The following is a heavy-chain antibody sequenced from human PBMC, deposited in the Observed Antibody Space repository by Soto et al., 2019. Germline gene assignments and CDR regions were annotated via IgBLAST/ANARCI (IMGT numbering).Heavy chain of an antibody. CDR1: GFNFNNYG. CDR2: IWNDGNGY. Sequence: QVQLVESGGGVVQPGRSLRLSCAASGFNFNNYGMHWVRQAPGKGLEWVAVIWNDGNGYYYANSVQGRFTISRDNSKNTLLLQMSSLRAEDTAVYYCARRQISPPTRGAASARGGMDVWGQGTTVTVSS. D-gene: IGHD6-13*01. V-gene: IGHV3-33*01. CDR3: ARRQISPPTRGAASARGGMDV. J-gene: IGHJ6*02.